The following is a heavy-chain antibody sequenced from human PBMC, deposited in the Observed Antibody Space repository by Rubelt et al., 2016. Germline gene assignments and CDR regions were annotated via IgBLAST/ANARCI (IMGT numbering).Heavy chain of an antibody. CDR2: INPSGGST. Sequence: INPSGGSTSYAQKLQGRVTMTTDTSTSTAYMELRSLRSDDTAVYYCARAYYSSSWYIDYWGQGTLVTVSS. V-gene: IGHV1-46*01. CDR3: ARAYYSSSWYIDY. J-gene: IGHJ4*02. D-gene: IGHD6-13*01.